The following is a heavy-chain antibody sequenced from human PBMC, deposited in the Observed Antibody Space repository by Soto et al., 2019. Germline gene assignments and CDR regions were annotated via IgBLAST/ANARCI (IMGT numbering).Heavy chain of an antibody. J-gene: IGHJ3*02. CDR1: GFTFSSFA. CDR3: AKDSRVLGIVVVDDDAFDI. D-gene: IGHD2-15*01. CDR2: ISGSGGST. V-gene: IGHV3-23*01. Sequence: GGSLRLSCAASGFTFSSFAMSWVRQAPGKGLEWVSAISGSGGSTYYADSVKGRFTISRDNSKNTLYLQMNSLRAEDTAVYYCAKDSRVLGIVVVDDDAFDIWGQGTMVTVSS.